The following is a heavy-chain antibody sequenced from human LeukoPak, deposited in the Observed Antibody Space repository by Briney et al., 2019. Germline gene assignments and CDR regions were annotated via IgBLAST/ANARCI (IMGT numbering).Heavy chain of an antibody. Sequence: ASVKVSCKASGYTFTSYGISWARQAPGQGLEWMGWISAYNGNTNYAQKLQGRVTMTTDTSTSTAYMELRSLRSDDTAVYYCAREGYYDSSGYYPYYFDYWGQGTLVTVSS. CDR2: ISAYNGNT. V-gene: IGHV1-18*01. D-gene: IGHD3-22*01. CDR3: AREGYYDSSGYYPYYFDY. J-gene: IGHJ4*02. CDR1: GYTFTSYG.